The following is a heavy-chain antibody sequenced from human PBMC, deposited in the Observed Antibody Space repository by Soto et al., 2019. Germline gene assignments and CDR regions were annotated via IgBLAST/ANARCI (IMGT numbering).Heavy chain of an antibody. CDR2: IYYSGST. Sequence: SETLSLTCTVSGGSISSYYWSWIRQPPGKGLEWIGYIYYSGSTNYNPSLKSRVTISVDTSKNQFSLKLSSVTAADTAVYYCAREFQSTTLDLKDYYYYMDVWGKGTTVTVSS. CDR1: GGSISSYY. V-gene: IGHV4-59*01. CDR3: AREFQSTTLDLKDYYYYMDV. J-gene: IGHJ6*03. D-gene: IGHD1-1*01.